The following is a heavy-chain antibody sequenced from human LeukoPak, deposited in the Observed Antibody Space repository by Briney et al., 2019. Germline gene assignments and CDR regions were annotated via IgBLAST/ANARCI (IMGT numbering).Heavy chain of an antibody. CDR1: GFTFSSYG. J-gene: IGHJ4*02. CDR2: ISYDGSNK. Sequence: GGSLRLSCAASGFTFSSYGMHWVRQAPGKGLEWVAVISYDGSNKYYADSVKGRFTISRDNSKNTLYLQMNSLRAEDTAAYYCAKEDSSSWSIDYWGQGTLVTVSS. CDR3: AKEDSSSWSIDY. V-gene: IGHV3-30*18. D-gene: IGHD6-13*01.